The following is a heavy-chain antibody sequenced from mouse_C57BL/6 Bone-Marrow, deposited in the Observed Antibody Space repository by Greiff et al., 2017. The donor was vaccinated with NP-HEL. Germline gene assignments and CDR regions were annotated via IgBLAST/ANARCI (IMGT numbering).Heavy chain of an antibody. Sequence: VKLQESGAELVKPGASVKMSCKASGYTFTTYPIEWMKQNHGKSLEWIGNFHPYNDDTKYNEKFKGKATLTVEKSSSTVYLELSRLTSDDSAVYYCARQGDYYGSSPFAYWGQGTLVTVSA. D-gene: IGHD1-1*01. CDR1: GYTFTTYP. J-gene: IGHJ3*01. CDR2: FHPYNDDT. V-gene: IGHV1-47*01. CDR3: ARQGDYYGSSPFAY.